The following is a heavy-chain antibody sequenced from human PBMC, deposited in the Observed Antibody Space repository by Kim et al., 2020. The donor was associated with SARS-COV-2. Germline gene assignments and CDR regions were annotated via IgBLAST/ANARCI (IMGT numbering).Heavy chain of an antibody. J-gene: IGHJ6*02. CDR2: IYYSGST. D-gene: IGHD3-10*01. CDR1: GGSISSSSYY. CDR3: ARHFSENYYGSGSYYYYYGYYYYGMDV. V-gene: IGHV4-39*01. Sequence: SETLSLTCTVSGGSISSSSYYWGWIRQPPGKGLEWIGSIYYSGSTYYNPSLKSRVTISVDTSKNQFSLKLSSVTAADTAVYYCARHFSENYYGSGSYYYYYGYYYYGMDVWGQGTTVTVSS.